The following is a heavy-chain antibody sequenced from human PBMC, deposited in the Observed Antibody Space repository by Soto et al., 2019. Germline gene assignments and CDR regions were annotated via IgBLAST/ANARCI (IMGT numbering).Heavy chain of an antibody. CDR2: VNAGNGNT. Sequence: QVQLVQSGAEVKKPGASVKVSCKASGYTFTSYAMHWVRQAPGQRLEWMGWVNAGNGNTKYSQKFQGRVTITRDTSASTAYMELSSLRSEDTAVYYCATQMGEGYFDYWGQGTLVTVSS. CDR3: ATQMGEGYFDY. V-gene: IGHV1-3*01. CDR1: GYTFTSYA. D-gene: IGHD3-16*01. J-gene: IGHJ4*02.